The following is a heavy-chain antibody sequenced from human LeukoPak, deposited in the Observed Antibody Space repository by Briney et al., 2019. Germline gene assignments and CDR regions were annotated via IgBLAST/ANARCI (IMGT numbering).Heavy chain of an antibody. CDR3: ARGPTTVTTPPYFDY. J-gene: IGHJ4*02. D-gene: IGHD4-17*01. V-gene: IGHV4-31*03. CDR2: IYYSGST. Sequence: PSETLSLTCTVSGGSISSGGYYWSWIRQHRGKGLEWFVYIYYSGSTYYNPSLKSRVTISVDTSKNQFSLKLSSVTAADTAVYYCARGPTTVTTPPYFDYWGQGTLVTVSS. CDR1: GGSISSGGYY.